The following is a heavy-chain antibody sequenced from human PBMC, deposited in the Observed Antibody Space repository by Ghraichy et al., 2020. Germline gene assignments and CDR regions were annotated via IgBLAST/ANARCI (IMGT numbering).Heavy chain of an antibody. D-gene: IGHD3-9*01. CDR1: GFTVSSNY. V-gene: IGHV3-53*01. CDR3: ARDLLHYDILTGFTNDAFDI. Sequence: GGSLRLSCAASGFTVSSNYMSWVRQAPGKGLEWVSVIYSGGSTYYADSVKGRFTISRDNSKNTLYLQMNSLRAEDTAVYYCARDLLHYDILTGFTNDAFDIWGQGTMVTVSS. CDR2: IYSGGST. J-gene: IGHJ3*02.